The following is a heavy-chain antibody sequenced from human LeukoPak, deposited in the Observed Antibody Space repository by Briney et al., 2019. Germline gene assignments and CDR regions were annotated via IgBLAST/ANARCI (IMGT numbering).Heavy chain of an antibody. CDR2: ISSSGSTI. Sequence: GGSLRLSCAASGFTFSSYEMNWVRQAPGKGLEWVSYISSSGSTIYYADSVKGRFTISRDNAKNSLYLQMNSLRAEDTAVYYCARGLWFGELLSSYFDYWGQGTLVTVSS. CDR3: ARGLWFGELLSSYFDY. V-gene: IGHV3-48*03. D-gene: IGHD3-10*01. J-gene: IGHJ4*02. CDR1: GFTFSSYE.